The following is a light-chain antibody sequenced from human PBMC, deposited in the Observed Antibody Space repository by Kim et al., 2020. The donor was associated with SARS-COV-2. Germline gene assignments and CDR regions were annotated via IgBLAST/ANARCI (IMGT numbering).Light chain of an antibody. V-gene: IGKV3-20*01. CDR1: QSVSSNY. J-gene: IGKJ4*01. CDR3: QQYGSAPPLT. Sequence: PGERATPSCRASQSVSSNYLAWYQQKLGQAPRLLIYGASSRATGIPDRFSGSGSGTEFTLTISRLEPEDFAVYYCQQYGSAPPLTFGGGTKVDIK. CDR2: GAS.